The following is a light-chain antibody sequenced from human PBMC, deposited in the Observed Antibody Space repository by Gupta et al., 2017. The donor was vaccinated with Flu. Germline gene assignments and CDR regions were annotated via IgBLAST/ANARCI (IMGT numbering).Light chain of an antibody. Sequence: QSSPTQPRPVSGSPGHSVTLSCTGTSYVVGSSNRVFWHQQRRGKPPKLLLYDDNERPAGVPVRFSGSTSSNAASLTIAGLHADDEAYYCCSSHASRVTWVFGAGTKVTVL. V-gene: IGLV2-11*01. CDR1: SYVVGSSNR. J-gene: IGLJ1*01. CDR3: SSHASRVTWV. CDR2: DDN.